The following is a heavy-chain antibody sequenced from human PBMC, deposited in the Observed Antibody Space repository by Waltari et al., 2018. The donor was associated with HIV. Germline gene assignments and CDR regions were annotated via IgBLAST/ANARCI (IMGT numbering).Heavy chain of an antibody. V-gene: IGHV3-74*01. CDR2: TNSDGNST. CDR3: ARAADCSSSSCPRAFDI. J-gene: IGHJ3*02. CDR1: GFTFSSYW. D-gene: IGHD2-2*01. Sequence: EVQLVESGGGLVQPGGSLRLSCAASGFTFSSYWMHWVRQAPGKGLVWVLRTNSDGNSTNYADSVKGRFTIFRDNAKNTLYLQMSSLRAEDTAVYYCARAADCSSSSCPRAFDIWGQGTMVTVSS.